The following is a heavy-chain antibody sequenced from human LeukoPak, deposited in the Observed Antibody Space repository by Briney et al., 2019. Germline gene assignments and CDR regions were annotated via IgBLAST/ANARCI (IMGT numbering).Heavy chain of an antibody. CDR1: GFTFSSYS. CDR3: ASFGGVIVNPSH. D-gene: IGHD3-16*02. Sequence: GGSLRLSCAASGFTFSSYSMNWVRQAPGKGLEWVSSISSSSSYIYYADSVKGRFTISRDNAKNSLYLQMNSLRAEDTAVYYCASFGGVIVNPSHWGQGTLVTVSS. V-gene: IGHV3-21*01. J-gene: IGHJ4*02. CDR2: ISSSSSYI.